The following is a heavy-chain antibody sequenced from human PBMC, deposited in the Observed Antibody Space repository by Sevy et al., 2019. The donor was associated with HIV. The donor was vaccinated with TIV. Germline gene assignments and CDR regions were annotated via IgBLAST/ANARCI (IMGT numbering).Heavy chain of an antibody. CDR3: AKGAVDCSDGTCYSAYYYSVMDV. D-gene: IGHD2-15*01. CDR2: ISYDGSNQ. CDR1: GFTFSNYG. V-gene: IGHV3-30*18. J-gene: IGHJ6*02. Sequence: GGSLRLSCAASGFTFSNYGMHWVRQAPGKGLEWVAVISYDGSNQYYADSVQGRFTISRDNSKNTLYLQMNSLRTEDTAVYYCAKGAVDCSDGTCYSAYYYSVMDVWVQGTTVTVSS.